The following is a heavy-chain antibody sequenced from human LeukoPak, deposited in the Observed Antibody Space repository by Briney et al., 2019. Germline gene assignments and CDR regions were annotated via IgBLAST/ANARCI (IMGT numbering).Heavy chain of an antibody. J-gene: IGHJ4*02. CDR3: ARSRRGWELLSY. D-gene: IGHD1-26*01. Sequence: GGSLRLSCAASGFTFSSYAMSWVRQAPGKGLEWVSSISSSSSYIYYADSVKGRFTISRDNAKNSLYLQMNSLRAEDTAVYYCARSRRGWELLSYWGQGTLVTVSS. CDR1: GFTFSSYA. V-gene: IGHV3-21*01. CDR2: ISSSSSYI.